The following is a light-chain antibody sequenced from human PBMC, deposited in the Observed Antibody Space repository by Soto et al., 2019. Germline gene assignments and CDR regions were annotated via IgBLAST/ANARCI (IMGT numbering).Light chain of an antibody. Sequence: EIVRTPSPATLSVSAGERATFSCRASQNLRTNLAWYQQNPGQVHRILIYGASTRATGVPASFSGSGSGTEFILTISSLQPEEFAIYYCQQYNNRLLTVGGGTKVEIK. V-gene: IGKV3-15*01. J-gene: IGKJ4*01. CDR2: GAS. CDR1: QNLRTN. CDR3: QQYNNRLLT.